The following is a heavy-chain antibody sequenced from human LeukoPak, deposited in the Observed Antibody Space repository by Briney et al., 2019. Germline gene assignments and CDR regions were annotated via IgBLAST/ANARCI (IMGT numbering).Heavy chain of an antibody. D-gene: IGHD6-19*01. Sequence: GGSLRLSCAASGFTFDDYDMHWVRQAPGKGLEWVSLISGDGGSTYYAVSVKGRFTISRDSSKNSLYLQMNSLRTEDSALYYCAKAYSSGWYYWGQGTLVTVSS. V-gene: IGHV3-43*02. CDR3: AKAYSSGWYY. CDR1: GFTFDDYD. J-gene: IGHJ4*02. CDR2: ISGDGGST.